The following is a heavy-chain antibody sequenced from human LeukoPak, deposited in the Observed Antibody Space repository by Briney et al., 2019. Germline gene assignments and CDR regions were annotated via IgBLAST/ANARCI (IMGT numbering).Heavy chain of an antibody. CDR1: GFTFNRHG. CDR2: ISPSGGIL. V-gene: IGHV3-23*01. J-gene: IGHJ1*01. Sequence: PGGSLRLPCAASGFTFNRHGMNWVRQAPGKGLEWVSGISPSGGILYYADSVKGQFTISRDNFKNTVSLQMNSLRAEDTAVYYCAKDDAWGRFQDWGQGTLVTVSS. CDR3: AKDDAWGRFQD. D-gene: IGHD3-16*01.